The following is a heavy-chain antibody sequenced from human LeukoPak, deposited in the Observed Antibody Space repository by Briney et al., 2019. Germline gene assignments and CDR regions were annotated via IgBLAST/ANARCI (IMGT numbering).Heavy chain of an antibody. CDR3: SRDSVWWRELFGPGLDS. D-gene: IGHD3-10*01. Sequence: GGSLRLSCAASGFTFCDSAMSWVRQAPGKGLEWVGLIRSKAYGGTTDYAASVKGRFTIATDDTKIIEYLQMNSLKTEDTAVYYGSRDSVWWRELFGPGLDSWGQGTLVTVSS. V-gene: IGHV3-49*04. J-gene: IGHJ4*02. CDR2: IRSKAYGGTT. CDR1: GFTFCDSA.